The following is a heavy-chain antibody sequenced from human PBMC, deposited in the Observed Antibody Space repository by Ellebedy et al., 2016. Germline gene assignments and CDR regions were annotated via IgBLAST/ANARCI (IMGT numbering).Heavy chain of an antibody. CDR2: INAGNGNT. V-gene: IGHV1-3*01. J-gene: IGHJ4*02. CDR1: GYTFTNYG. Sequence: ASVKVSCKASGYTFTNYGMHWVRRAPGQRLEWMGWINAGNGNTKYSQKFQGRVTITRDTSASTAYMDLSSLRSEDTAVYYCARQVKAAAGIQPNFDYWGQGTLVTVSS. D-gene: IGHD6-13*01. CDR3: ARQVKAAAGIQPNFDY.